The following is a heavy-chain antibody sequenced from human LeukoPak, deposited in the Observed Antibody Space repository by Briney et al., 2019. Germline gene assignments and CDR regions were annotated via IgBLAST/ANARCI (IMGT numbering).Heavy chain of an antibody. V-gene: IGHV1-2*06. CDR3: ARENDITMIVVEMIDAFDI. J-gene: IGHJ3*02. CDR1: GGTLNTYA. Sequence: ASVKVSCKASGGTLNTYAISWVRQAPGQGLEWMGRINPNSGGTNYAQKFQGRVTMTRDTSISTAYMELSRLRSDDTAVYYCARENDITMIVVEMIDAFDIWGQGTMVTVSS. CDR2: INPNSGGT. D-gene: IGHD3-22*01.